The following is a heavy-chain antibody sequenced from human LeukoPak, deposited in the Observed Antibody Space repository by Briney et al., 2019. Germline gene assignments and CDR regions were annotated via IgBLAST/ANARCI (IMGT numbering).Heavy chain of an antibody. CDR2: ISYDGSNK. CDR3: AKGRVGANGYYYYGMDV. CDR1: GFTFSSFS. Sequence: GRSLRLSCAATGFTFSSFSMHWVRPAPGKGLEWVAVISYDGSNKYYADSVKGRFTISRDNSKNTLYLQMNSLRTEDTAVYYCAKGRVGANGYYYYGMDVWGQGTTVTVSS. D-gene: IGHD1-26*01. V-gene: IGHV3-30*18. J-gene: IGHJ6*02.